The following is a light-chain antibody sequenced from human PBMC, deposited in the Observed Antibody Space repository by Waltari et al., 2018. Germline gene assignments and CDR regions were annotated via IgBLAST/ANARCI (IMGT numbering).Light chain of an antibody. CDR3: QQYHSPPYT. CDR2: WAS. J-gene: IGKJ2*01. CDR1: QSVLHSPVNKDY. V-gene: IGKV4-1*01. Sequence: DIVMTQSPDSLAVSLGERATINCKSSQSVLHSPVNKDYLAWFQQRPGQPHKLRIYWASTRESGVPDRFSGSGSGTDFTLTISSLQAEDVAVYYCQQYHSPPYTFGQGTKLEIK.